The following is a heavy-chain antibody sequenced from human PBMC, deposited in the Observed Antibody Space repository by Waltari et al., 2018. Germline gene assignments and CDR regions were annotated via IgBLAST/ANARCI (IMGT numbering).Heavy chain of an antibody. J-gene: IGHJ4*02. Sequence: QVQLVQSGPEVKKPGASVKVSCKASGYTFSNFGISWVRQAPGQGPGWIGWISGNNGDTSYAQKCQGRVTMTTDTPTNTAYMELRSLRSDDTAVYYCARGPSFLSAYSSGWPHFDNWGQGTLVTVSS. CDR2: ISGNNGDT. D-gene: IGHD6-19*01. V-gene: IGHV1-18*01. CDR1: GYTFSNFG. CDR3: ARGPSFLSAYSSGWPHFDN.